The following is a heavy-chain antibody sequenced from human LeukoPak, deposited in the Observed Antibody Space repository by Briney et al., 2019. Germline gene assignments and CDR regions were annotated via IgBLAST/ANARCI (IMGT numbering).Heavy chain of an antibody. V-gene: IGHV3-23*01. CDR3: AKNYSPWYGYLDY. D-gene: IGHD2-21*01. J-gene: IGHJ4*02. CDR1: GSTFSSYA. CDR2: ISGSGGST. Sequence: GGSLRLSCAASGSTFSSYAMSWVRQAPGKGLEWVSAISGSGGSTYYADSVKGRFTISRDNSKNTLYLQMNSLRAEDTAVYYCAKNYSPWYGYLDYWGQGTLVTVSS.